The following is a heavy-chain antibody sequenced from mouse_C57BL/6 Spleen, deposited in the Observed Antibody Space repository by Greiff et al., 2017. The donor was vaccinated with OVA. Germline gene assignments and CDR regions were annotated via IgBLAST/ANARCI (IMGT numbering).Heavy chain of an antibody. CDR1: GFNIKNTY. CDR3: ARMTVVATDYFDY. D-gene: IGHD1-1*01. CDR2: IDPANGNT. Sequence: EVQLQQSVAELVRPGASVKLSCTASGFNIKNTYMHWVKQRPEQGLEWIGRIDPANGNTKYAPKFKGKATLTADTSSNTAYLQPSSLTSEDTSIYYCARMTVVATDYFDYWGEGTTLTVSS. J-gene: IGHJ2*01. V-gene: IGHV14-3*01.